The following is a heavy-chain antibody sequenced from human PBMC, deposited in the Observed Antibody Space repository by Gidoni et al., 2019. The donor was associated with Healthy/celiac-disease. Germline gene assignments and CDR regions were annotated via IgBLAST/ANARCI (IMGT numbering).Heavy chain of an antibody. D-gene: IGHD5-12*01. CDR1: GGSFSGYY. V-gene: IGHV4-34*01. CDR2: INHSGST. CDR3: ARGGWLQFAFDI. J-gene: IGHJ3*02. Sequence: QVQLQQWGAGLLKPSETLSLTCAVYGGSFSGYYWSWIRQPPGKGLEWIGEINHSGSTNYNPSLKSRVTISVDTSKNQFSLKLSSVTAADTAVYYCARGGWLQFAFDIWGQGTMVTVSS.